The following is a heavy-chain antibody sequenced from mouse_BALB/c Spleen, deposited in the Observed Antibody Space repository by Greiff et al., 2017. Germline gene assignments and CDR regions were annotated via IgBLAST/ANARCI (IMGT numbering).Heavy chain of an antibody. CDR3: ARVAKGFAY. J-gene: IGHJ3*01. CDR1: GFTFTDYY. CDR2: IRNKANGYTT. Sequence: EVKLEESGGGLVQPGGSLRLSCATSGFTFTDYYMSWVRQPPGKALEWLGFIRNKANGYTTEYSASVKGRFTISRDNSQSILYLQMNTLRAEDSATYYCARVAKGFAYWGQGTLVTVSA. V-gene: IGHV7-3*02.